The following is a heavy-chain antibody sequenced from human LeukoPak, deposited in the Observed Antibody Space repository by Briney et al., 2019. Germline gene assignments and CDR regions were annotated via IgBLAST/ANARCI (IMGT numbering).Heavy chain of an antibody. D-gene: IGHD6-13*01. CDR3: ARVGSSSWYSRFDP. V-gene: IGHV1-8*01. J-gene: IGHJ5*02. CDR1: GYTFTSYD. Sequence: ASVKVSCKASGYTFTSYDINWVRQAPGQGLEWMGWMNPNSGNTGYAQKFQGRVTITRNTSISTAYMELSSLRSEDTAVYYCARVGSSSWYSRFDPWGQGTLVTVSS. CDR2: MNPNSGNT.